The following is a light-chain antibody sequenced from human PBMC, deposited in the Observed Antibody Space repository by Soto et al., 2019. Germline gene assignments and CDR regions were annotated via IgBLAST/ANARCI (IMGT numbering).Light chain of an antibody. CDR2: EVS. CDR3: SSYTSSYTSSHTWV. Sequence: QSALTQPPSVSGSPGQSVTISCTGTSSDVGTYNRVSWFQQPPGTVPKLIIYEVSNRPSGVPDRFSGSKSGNTASLSISGLRAEDEADYYCSSYTSSYTSSHTWVFGGGTKLTVL. CDR1: SSDVGTYNR. J-gene: IGLJ3*02. V-gene: IGLV2-18*02.